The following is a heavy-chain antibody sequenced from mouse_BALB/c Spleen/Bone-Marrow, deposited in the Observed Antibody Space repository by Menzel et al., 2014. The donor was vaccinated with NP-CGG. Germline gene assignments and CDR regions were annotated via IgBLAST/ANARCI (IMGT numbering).Heavy chain of an antibody. J-gene: IGHJ4*01. Sequence: DVKLVESGGDLVKPGGSLKLSCAASGFTFGNYGMSWVRQTPDKRLEWVATISSGGSYTYYPDSVKGRFTISRDNAKNTLYLQMSSLKSEDTAMYYCARRDGGPMDYWGQGTSVTVSS. CDR3: ARRDGGPMDY. D-gene: IGHD2-3*01. CDR2: ISSGGSYT. CDR1: GFTFGNYG. V-gene: IGHV5-6*02.